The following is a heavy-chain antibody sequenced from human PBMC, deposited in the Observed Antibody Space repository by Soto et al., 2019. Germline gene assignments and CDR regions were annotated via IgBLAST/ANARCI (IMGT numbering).Heavy chain of an antibody. CDR1: GGTFSSYA. CDR3: AREDRGYDFWSGYFGSRYYYGMDV. V-gene: IGHV1-69*06. J-gene: IGHJ6*02. Sequence: SVKVSCKASGGTFSSYAISWVRQAPGQGLEWMGGIIPIFGTANYAQKFQGRVTITADKSTSTAYMELSSLRSEDTAVYYCAREDRGYDFWSGYFGSRYYYGMDVWGQGTTVTV. D-gene: IGHD3-3*01. CDR2: IIPIFGTA.